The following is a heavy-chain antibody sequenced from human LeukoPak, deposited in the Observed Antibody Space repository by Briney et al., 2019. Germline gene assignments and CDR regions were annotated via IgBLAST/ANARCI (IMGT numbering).Heavy chain of an antibody. D-gene: IGHD2-2*01. J-gene: IGHJ6*03. CDR2: ISSSSSYI. CDR3: AWCQLSSQRNYYYYYMDV. Sequence: GGSLRLSCAASGFTFSSYSMNWVRQAPGKGLEWVSSISSSSSYIYYADSVKGRFTISRDNAKNSLYLQMNSLRAEDTAVYYCAWCQLSSQRNYYYYYMDVWGKGTTVTVSS. CDR1: GFTFSSYS. V-gene: IGHV3-21*01.